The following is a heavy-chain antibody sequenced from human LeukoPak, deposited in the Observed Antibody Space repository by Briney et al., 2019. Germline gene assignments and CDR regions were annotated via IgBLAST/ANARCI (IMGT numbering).Heavy chain of an antibody. Sequence: PGGSLRLSCEGSGFTFSKAWMSWVRQVPGKGLEWVSAISGSGGSTYYADSVKGRFTISRDNSKNTLYLQMNSLRAEDTAVYYCAKVGSYSLWDWFDPWGQGTLVTVSS. CDR3: AKVGSYSLWDWFDP. CDR2: ISGSGGST. V-gene: IGHV3-23*01. J-gene: IGHJ5*02. CDR1: GFTFSKAW. D-gene: IGHD1-26*01.